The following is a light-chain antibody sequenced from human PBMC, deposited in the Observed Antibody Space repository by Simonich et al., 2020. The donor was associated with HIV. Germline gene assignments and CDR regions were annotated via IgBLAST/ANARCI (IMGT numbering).Light chain of an antibody. V-gene: IGKV1-5*03. CDR3: QQYNSYSWT. Sequence: DIQMTQSPSTLSASVGDRVTITCRASQRISSWLAWYPQKPGKDPKLLIYKASSLESRVPSRFSGSGSGTEFTLTISSLQPDEFATYYCQQYNSYSWTFGQGTKVEIK. J-gene: IGKJ1*01. CDR2: KAS. CDR1: QRISSW.